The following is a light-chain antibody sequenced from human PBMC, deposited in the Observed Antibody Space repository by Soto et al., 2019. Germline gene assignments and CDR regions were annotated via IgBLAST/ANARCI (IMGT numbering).Light chain of an antibody. Sequence: DIQLTQSPSTLSASVGDRVTITCRVSQSISSWLAWYQQKPGKAPNFLIYKTSNLESGVPSRFSGSGSGTEFTLTISSLQPDDFATYYCQYYNDYCWTFGQGTKVEIK. CDR2: KTS. CDR3: QYYNDYCWT. J-gene: IGKJ1*01. V-gene: IGKV1-5*03. CDR1: QSISSW.